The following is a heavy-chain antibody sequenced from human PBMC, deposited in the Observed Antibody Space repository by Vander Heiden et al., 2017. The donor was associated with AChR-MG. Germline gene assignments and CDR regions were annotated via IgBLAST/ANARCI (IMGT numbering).Heavy chain of an antibody. CDR2: IYHSGST. V-gene: IGHV4-30-2*01. Sequence: QLQLQESGSGLVKPSQTLSLTCAVSGGSISSGGYSWSWIRQPPGKGLEWIGYIYHSGSTYYNPYLKSRVTISVDRSKNQFSLKLSSVTAADTAVYYCARSAAYCGGDCYPYYFDYWGQGTLVTVSS. J-gene: IGHJ4*02. CDR3: ARSAAYCGGDCYPYYFDY. CDR1: GGSISSGGYS. D-gene: IGHD2-21*02.